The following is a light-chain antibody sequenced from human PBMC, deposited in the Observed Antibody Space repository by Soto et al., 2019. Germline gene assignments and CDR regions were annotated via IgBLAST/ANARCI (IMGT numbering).Light chain of an antibody. V-gene: IGKV3-20*01. J-gene: IGKJ5*01. CDR3: RQYVTSPAIT. Sequence: PGERAALSCWASERVGDYLAWYQQKPGQAPRLLIYGATKRTSGTPDRFSGTGSETAFTLAISRLEPGDFAVYYCRQYVTSPAITFGQGTRLEIK. CDR2: GAT. CDR1: ERVGDY.